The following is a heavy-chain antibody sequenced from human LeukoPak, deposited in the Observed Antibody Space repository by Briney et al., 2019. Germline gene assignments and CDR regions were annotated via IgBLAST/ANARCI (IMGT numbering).Heavy chain of an antibody. D-gene: IGHD4-23*01. CDR2: MNPNSGNT. Sequence: EASVKVSCKASGYTFTSYDINWVRQATGQGLEWMGWMNPNSGNTGYAQKFQGRVTMTRNTSISTAYMELSSLRSEDTAVYYCAGRGYYGGNSDFDYWGQGTLVTVSS. V-gene: IGHV1-8*01. J-gene: IGHJ4*02. CDR3: AGRGYYGGNSDFDY. CDR1: GYTFTSYD.